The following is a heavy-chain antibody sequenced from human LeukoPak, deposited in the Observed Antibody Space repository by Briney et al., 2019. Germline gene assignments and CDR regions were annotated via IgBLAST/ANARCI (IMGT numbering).Heavy chain of an antibody. D-gene: IGHD6-13*01. J-gene: IGHJ5*02. V-gene: IGHV4-59*12. Sequence: SETLSLTCTVSGGSISSYYWSWIRQPPGKGLEWIGYIYYSGSTNYNPSLKSRVTISVDTSKNQFSLQLNSVTPEDTAVYYCARAFGQQAYNWFDPWGQGTLVTVSS. CDR3: ARAFGQQAYNWFDP. CDR1: GGSISSYY. CDR2: IYYSGST.